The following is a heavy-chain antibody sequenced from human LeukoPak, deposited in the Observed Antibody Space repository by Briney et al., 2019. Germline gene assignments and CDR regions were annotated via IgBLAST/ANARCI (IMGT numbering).Heavy chain of an antibody. J-gene: IGHJ4*02. D-gene: IGHD6-19*01. CDR1: GGSISSYY. Sequence: SETLSLTCTVSGGSISSYYWSWIRQPPGKGLEWIGYIYYSGSTNYNPSLKSRVTISVDTSKNQFSLKLSSVTAADTAVYYCARRAGYSSGWYEGRFYYFDYWGQGTLVTVSS. CDR3: ARRAGYSSGWYEGRFYYFDY. CDR2: IYYSGST. V-gene: IGHV4-59*08.